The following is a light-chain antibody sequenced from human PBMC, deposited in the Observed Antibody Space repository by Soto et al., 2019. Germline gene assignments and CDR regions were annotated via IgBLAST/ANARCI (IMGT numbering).Light chain of an antibody. CDR2: GAY. V-gene: IGKV3-20*01. CDR3: HQYGSSPRT. CDR1: QSVSSSY. Sequence: IVLTQSPGTLSLSPGERATLSCRASQSVSSSYLAWYQQKPGQAHRLXIYGAYSRATGIQDRFSGSGSGTDFTLTISRLEPEDFAVYYCHQYGSSPRTFGQGTRLEIK. J-gene: IGKJ5*01.